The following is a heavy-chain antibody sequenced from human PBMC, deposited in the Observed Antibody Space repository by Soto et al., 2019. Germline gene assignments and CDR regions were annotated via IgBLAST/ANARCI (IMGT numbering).Heavy chain of an antibody. J-gene: IGHJ6*02. CDR1: GFTFSSYA. Sequence: PGGSLRPSCAASGFTFSSYAMHWVRQAPGKGLEYVSAISSNGGSTYYANSVKGRFTISRDNSKNTLYLQMGSLRAEDMAVYYCARDGYYDSSGYYRGYYYYYGMDVWGQGTTVTVSS. CDR3: ARDGYYDSSGYYRGYYYYYGMDV. D-gene: IGHD3-22*01. CDR2: ISSNGGST. V-gene: IGHV3-64*01.